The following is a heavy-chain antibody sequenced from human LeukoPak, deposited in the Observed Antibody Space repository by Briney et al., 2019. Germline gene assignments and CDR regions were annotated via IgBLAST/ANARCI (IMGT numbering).Heavy chain of an antibody. CDR1: SGSMSSSSYY. D-gene: IGHD6-19*01. CDR2: IHYSGST. CDR3: ASERYSSGWYRDFDY. Sequence: SETLSLTCTVSSGSMSSSSYYWGWIRQTPGKGLEWIGSIHYSGSTYYNPSLKSRVTISVDTSKNQFSLKLSSVTAADTAVYYCASERYSSGWYRDFDYWGQGTLVTVSS. J-gene: IGHJ4*02. V-gene: IGHV4-39*07.